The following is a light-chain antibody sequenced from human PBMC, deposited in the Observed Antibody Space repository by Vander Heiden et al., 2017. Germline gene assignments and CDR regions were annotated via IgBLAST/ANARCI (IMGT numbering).Light chain of an antibody. CDR2: AAS. J-gene: IGKJ3*01. V-gene: IGKV1-9*01. CDR3: QQGTFT. CDR1: QGISSY. Sequence: IQLTQSPSFLSASVGDRVTITCRASQGISSYLAWYQQTPVKAPKLLIYAASTLQSGVPSRFSGSGSGTEFTLTISSLQPEDFATYYCQQGTFTFGPGTKVDIK.